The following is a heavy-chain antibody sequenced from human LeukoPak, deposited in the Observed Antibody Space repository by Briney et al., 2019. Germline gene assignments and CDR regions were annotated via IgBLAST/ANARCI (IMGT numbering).Heavy chain of an antibody. CDR2: SDPSDSYN. CDR3: ARHSRYWSSTSCYWFDP. CDR1: GYSTTSCW. D-gene: IGHD2-2*01. V-gene: IGHV5-10-1*01. J-gene: IGHJ5*02. Sequence: PGEALESSCKGSGYSTTSCWISRVRQIPGKGLVWMGRSDPSDSYNNYSPSFQGHVTISADKSISTAYLQWSSLKASDTAMYYCARHSRYWSSTSCYWFDPWGQGTLVTVSS.